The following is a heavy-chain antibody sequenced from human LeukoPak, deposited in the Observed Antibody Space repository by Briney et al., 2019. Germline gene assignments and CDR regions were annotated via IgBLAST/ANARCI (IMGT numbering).Heavy chain of an antibody. CDR3: ARALRAYGGNSAY. CDR1: GVSFSGYY. V-gene: IGHV4-34*01. D-gene: IGHD4-23*01. CDR2: INHSGST. J-gene: IGHJ4*02. Sequence: PSETLSLTCAVYGVSFSGYYWSWIRQPPGKGLEWIGEINHSGSTNYNPSLKSRVTISVDTSKNQFSLKLSSVTAADTAVYYCARALRAYGGNSAYWGQGTLVTVSS.